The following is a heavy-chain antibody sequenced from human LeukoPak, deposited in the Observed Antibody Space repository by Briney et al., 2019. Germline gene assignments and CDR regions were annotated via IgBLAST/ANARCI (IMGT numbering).Heavy chain of an antibody. CDR3: AGVKESAFDI. J-gene: IGHJ3*02. V-gene: IGHV4-31*11. CDR1: GGSISSGGYY. CDR2: IYYSGST. Sequence: SETLSLTCAVSGGSISSGGYYWSWTRQHPGKGLEWIGYIYYSGSTYYNPSLKSRVTISVDTSKNRFSLKLSSVTAADTAVYYCAGVKESAFDIWGQGTMVTVSS. D-gene: IGHD3-10*01.